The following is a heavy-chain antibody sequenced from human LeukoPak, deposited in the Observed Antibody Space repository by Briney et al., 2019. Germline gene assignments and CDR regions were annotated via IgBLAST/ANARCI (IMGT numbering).Heavy chain of an antibody. V-gene: IGHV4-34*01. CDR2: INHSGST. CDR3: ARASVRFNWGIGY. Sequence: PPETLSLTCAVYGGSFSGYYWSWIRQPPGKGLEWIGEINHSGSTNYNPSLKSRVTISVDTSKNQFSLKLSSVTAADTAVYYCARASVRFNWGIGYWGQGTLVTVSS. CDR1: GGSFSGYY. D-gene: IGHD7-27*01. J-gene: IGHJ4*02.